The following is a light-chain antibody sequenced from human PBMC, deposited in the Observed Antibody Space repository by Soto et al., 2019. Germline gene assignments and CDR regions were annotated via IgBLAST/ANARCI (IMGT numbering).Light chain of an antibody. J-gene: IGLJ2*01. Sequence: SYELTQPPSVSVAPGKTARITCGGNNIGSKSVHWYQQKPGQAPVLVIYYDSDRPSGIPERFSGSNSGNTATLTISRVEAGDEADYYCQVWDSSSDPQMVFGGGTKLTVL. CDR3: QVWDSSSDPQMV. V-gene: IGLV3-21*04. CDR2: YDS. CDR1: NIGSKS.